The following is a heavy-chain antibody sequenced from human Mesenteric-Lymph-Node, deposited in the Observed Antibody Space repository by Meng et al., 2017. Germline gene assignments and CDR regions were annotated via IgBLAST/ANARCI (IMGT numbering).Heavy chain of an antibody. J-gene: IGHJ6*02. CDR1: GFTFSSYA. Sequence: GGSLRLSCAASGFTFSSYAMNWVRQAPGKGLEWVSSISASGGSTYYADSVKGRFTISRDNAKNSLYLQMNSLRAEDTAVYYCARGVPAADTDYYGMDVWGQGTTVTVSS. CDR2: ISASGGST. V-gene: IGHV3-23*01. CDR3: ARGVPAADTDYYGMDV. D-gene: IGHD2-2*01.